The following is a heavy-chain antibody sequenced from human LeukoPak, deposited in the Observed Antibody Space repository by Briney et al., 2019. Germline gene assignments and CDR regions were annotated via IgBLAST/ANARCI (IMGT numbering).Heavy chain of an antibody. D-gene: IGHD2-21*01. CDR2: ISSSSSSI. J-gene: IGHJ4*02. Sequence: GLEWGXXISSSSSSIYYADSVKARFTISRDNAKNSLYLQMNSLRAEDTAVYYCARDPGDRPILTTTFDYWGQGTLVTVSS. CDR3: ARDPGDRPILTTTFDY. V-gene: IGHV3-21*01.